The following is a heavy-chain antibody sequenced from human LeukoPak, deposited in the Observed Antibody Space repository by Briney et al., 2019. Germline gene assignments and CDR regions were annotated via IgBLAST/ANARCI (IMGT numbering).Heavy chain of an antibody. J-gene: IGHJ4*02. D-gene: IGHD5-18*01. V-gene: IGHV4-30-2*01. CDR2: IYHSGST. CDR3: ARARKDGYSYGDFDY. Sequence: SETLSLTCAVSGGSISSGGYSWSWIRQPPGKGLEWIGYIYHSGSTYYNPSLKSRVTISVDRSKNQFSLKLSSVTAADTAVYYCARARKDGYSYGDFDYWGQGTLVTVSS. CDR1: GGSISSGGYS.